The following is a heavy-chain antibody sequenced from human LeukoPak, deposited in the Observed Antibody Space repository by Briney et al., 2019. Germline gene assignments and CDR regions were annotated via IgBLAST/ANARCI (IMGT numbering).Heavy chain of an antibody. CDR3: ARMNYHGSGSYASYYYMDV. V-gene: IGHV2-70*11. Sequence: GPTLRNPRQAPTLTCSFAWFTFITNAMSVGWNRQPAGKALEGRARIDWDDDEYYSTSLENSITISKATSKTQVVLTMTNMDPVDTATYYCARMNYHGSGSYASYYYMDVWGKGTTVTISS. CDR2: IDWDDDE. CDR1: WFTFITNAMS. J-gene: IGHJ6*03. D-gene: IGHD3-10*01.